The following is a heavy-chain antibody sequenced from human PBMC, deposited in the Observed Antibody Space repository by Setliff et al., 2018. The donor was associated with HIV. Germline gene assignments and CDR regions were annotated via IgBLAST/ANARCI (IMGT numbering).Heavy chain of an antibody. D-gene: IGHD6-6*01. CDR3: ARPRVFDSFDV. Sequence: ASVKVSCKAIGYMILGYKMNWVRQAPGQGLEWIGRTSPNNGAAEYAPKFQGRVSMTLDTSISTAYLEIPRLTSDDAAVYFCARPRVFDSFDVWGQGTKVT. J-gene: IGHJ3*01. V-gene: IGHV1-2*06. CDR1: GYMILGYK. CDR2: TSPNNGAA.